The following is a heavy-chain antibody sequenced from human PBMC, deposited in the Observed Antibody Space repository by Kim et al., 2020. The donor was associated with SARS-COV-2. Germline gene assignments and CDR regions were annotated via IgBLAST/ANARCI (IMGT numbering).Heavy chain of an antibody. V-gene: IGHV1-2*05. CDR1: GYIFTDYF. Sequence: ASVKVSCKASGYIFTDYFIHWVRQAPGQGLEWMGRINARTGGANYAQKSQGRVSMTSATSISTAYMELNRLKPGDTGVYYCARGPPSTAGGYTYYYYMDVWGKGTTVTVSS. CDR3: ARGPPSTAGGYTYYYYMDV. D-gene: IGHD2-21*02. J-gene: IGHJ6*03. CDR2: INARTGGA.